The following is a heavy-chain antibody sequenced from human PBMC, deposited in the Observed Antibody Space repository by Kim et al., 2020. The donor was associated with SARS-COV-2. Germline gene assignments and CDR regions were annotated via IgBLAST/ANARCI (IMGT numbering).Heavy chain of an antibody. V-gene: IGHV4-31*03. CDR3: ARLPKGPHDYYGSGSQYYYYGMDV. J-gene: IGHJ6*02. Sequence: SETLSLTCTVSGGSISSGGYYWSWIRQHPGKGLEWIGYIYYSGSTYYNPSLKSRVTISVDTSKNQFSLKLSSVTAADTAVYYCARLPKGPHDYYGSGSQYYYYGMDVWGQGTTVTVSS. CDR1: GGSISSGGYY. CDR2: IYYSGST. D-gene: IGHD3-10*01.